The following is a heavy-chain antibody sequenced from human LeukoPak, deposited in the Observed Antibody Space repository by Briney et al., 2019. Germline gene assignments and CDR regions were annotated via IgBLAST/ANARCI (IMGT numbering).Heavy chain of an antibody. CDR3: ARGRGYGYPFYYYGMDV. D-gene: IGHD5-18*01. Sequence: SETLSLTCAVYGGSFSGYYWSWIRQPPGKGLEWIGEINHSGGTNYNPSLKSRVTISVDTSKNQFSLKLSSVTAADTAVYYCARGRGYGYPFYYYGMDVRGQGTTVTVSS. V-gene: IGHV4-34*01. CDR2: INHSGGT. J-gene: IGHJ6*02. CDR1: GGSFSGYY.